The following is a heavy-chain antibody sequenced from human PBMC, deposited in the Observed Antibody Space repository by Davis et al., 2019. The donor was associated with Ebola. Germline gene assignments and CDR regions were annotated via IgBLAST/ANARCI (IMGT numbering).Heavy chain of an antibody. V-gene: IGHV1-69*13. CDR1: AGTFSSYA. J-gene: IGHJ4*02. CDR3: ARVRPYSYGYDY. CDR2: IIPIFGTA. D-gene: IGHD5-18*01. Sequence: SVKVSCKASAGTFSSYAISWVRQAPGQGLEWMGGIIPIFGTANYAQKFQGRVTITADESTSTAYMELSSLRSEDTAVYYCARVRPYSYGYDYWGQGTLVTVSS.